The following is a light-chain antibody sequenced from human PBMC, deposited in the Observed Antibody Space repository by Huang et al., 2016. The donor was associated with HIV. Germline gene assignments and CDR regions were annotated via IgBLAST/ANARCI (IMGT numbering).Light chain of an antibody. Sequence: DIVMTQSPDSLAVSLGERATVNCKSSQTILYRSKNKNYLAWYQQKPGQPPKLLIYWASTRESGVPDRFSGSGSGTDFTLTISSLQAEDVAVYYCQQYFETPLTFGGGTKVEIK. V-gene: IGKV4-1*01. CDR1: QTILYRSKNKNY. CDR3: QQYFETPLT. CDR2: WAS. J-gene: IGKJ4*01.